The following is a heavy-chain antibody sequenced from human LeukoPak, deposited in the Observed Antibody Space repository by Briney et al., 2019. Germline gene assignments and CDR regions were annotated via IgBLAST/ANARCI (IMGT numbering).Heavy chain of an antibody. V-gene: IGHV4-39*01. CDR2: IYYSGST. D-gene: IGHD3-3*01. J-gene: IGHJ6*03. CDR1: GGSISSSSYY. CDR3: ASLSGDFWSGYYYYYYYMDV. Sequence: SETLSLTCTVSGGSISSSSYYWGWIRQPSGKGLEWIGSIYYSGSTYYNPSLKSRVTISVDTSKNQFSLKLSSVTAADTAVYYCASLSGDFWSGYYYYYYYMDVWGKGTTVTVSS.